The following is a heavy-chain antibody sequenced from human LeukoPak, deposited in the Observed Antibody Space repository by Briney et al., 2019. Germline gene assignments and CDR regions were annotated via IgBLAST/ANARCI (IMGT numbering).Heavy chain of an antibody. J-gene: IGHJ4*02. V-gene: IGHV3-23*01. D-gene: IGHD5-18*01. CDR1: GFTFDDYG. Sequence: PGGSLRLSCAASGFTFDDYGMSWVRQAPGRGLEWVSVISANSGATYYADSVKGRFTISRDNAKNTLYLQMNNLRGEDTALYYCSKAGDTNYYRYGDYWGQGTLVTVSS. CDR3: SKAGDTNYYRYGDY. CDR2: ISANSGAT.